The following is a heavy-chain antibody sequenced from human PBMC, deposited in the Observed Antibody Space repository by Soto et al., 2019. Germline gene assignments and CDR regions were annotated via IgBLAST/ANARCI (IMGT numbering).Heavy chain of an antibody. D-gene: IGHD3-10*01. CDR2: IYYNGST. CDR3: ARTLGSKRGYYYGMDV. V-gene: IGHV4-39*01. Sequence: PSETLSLTCTVSGGSISSSSYYWGWIRQPPGKGLEWIGSIYYNGSTYYNPSLKSRVTKSVDTSKYQFSLKLSSVTAADTGVYYCARTLGSKRGYYYGMDVWGQGTTVTVSS. CDR1: GGSISSSSYY. J-gene: IGHJ6*02.